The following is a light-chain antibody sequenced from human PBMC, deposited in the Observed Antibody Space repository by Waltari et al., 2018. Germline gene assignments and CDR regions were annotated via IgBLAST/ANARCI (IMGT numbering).Light chain of an antibody. Sequence: SSELTQDPAVSVALGQTVRFTCQGDSLRTSYASWYTLKPGQAPVLVIYGKDKRPSGIPDRISGYSSGTTSSLTITGAQAEDEADYYCSSRNGRANQVVFAGGTKVTVL. CDR2: GKD. J-gene: IGLJ3*02. V-gene: IGLV3-19*01. CDR1: SLRTSY. CDR3: SSRNGRANQVV.